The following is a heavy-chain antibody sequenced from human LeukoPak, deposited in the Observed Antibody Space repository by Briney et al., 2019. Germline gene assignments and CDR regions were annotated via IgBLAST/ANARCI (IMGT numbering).Heavy chain of an antibody. Sequence: QTGGSLRLSCEASGFTFSDYGMHWVRQAPGKRLQGVAIISYDGSSHYYADSVKGRFTISRDNSKNTLYLQLNSLRRGDTAVYYCAKEAPERGSYAFDMWGQGTMVTVSS. J-gene: IGHJ3*02. V-gene: IGHV3-30*18. CDR3: AKEAPERGSYAFDM. D-gene: IGHD3-16*01. CDR1: GFTFSDYG. CDR2: ISYDGSSH.